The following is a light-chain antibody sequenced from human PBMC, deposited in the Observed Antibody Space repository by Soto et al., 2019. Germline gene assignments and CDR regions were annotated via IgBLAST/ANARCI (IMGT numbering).Light chain of an antibody. CDR1: QSVSSSY. CDR2: GAS. Sequence: EIVLTQSPGTLSLSPGERATLSCRASQSVSSSYLAWYQQKPGQAPRLLIYGASSRATGIPDRFSGSGSGTDFTLTISILEPEDFAVYYWQQYGSSTYTFGQGTKLEIK. V-gene: IGKV3-20*01. CDR3: QQYGSSTYT. J-gene: IGKJ2*01.